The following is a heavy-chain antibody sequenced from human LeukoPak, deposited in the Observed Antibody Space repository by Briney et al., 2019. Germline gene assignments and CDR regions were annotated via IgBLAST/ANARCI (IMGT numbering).Heavy chain of an antibody. CDR3: ARGSRGIAGYYFDY. J-gene: IGHJ4*02. CDR2: MNPNSGNT. V-gene: IGHV1-8*01. CDR1: GYTFTGYD. Sequence: ASVKVSCKASGYTFTGYDINWVRQATGQGLEWMGWMNPNSGNTGYAQKFQGRVTMTRNTSISTAYMELSSLRSEDTAVYYCARGSRGIAGYYFDYWGQGTLVTVSS. D-gene: IGHD6-13*01.